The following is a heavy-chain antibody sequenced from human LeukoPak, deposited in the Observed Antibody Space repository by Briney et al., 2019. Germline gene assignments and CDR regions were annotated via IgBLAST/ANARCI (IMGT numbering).Heavy chain of an antibody. J-gene: IGHJ4*02. CDR2: ISWNSGSI. CDR3: ARDSVDFWSVDY. CDR1: GFTFDDYA. D-gene: IGHD3-3*01. V-gene: IGHV3-9*01. Sequence: PGRSLRLSCAASGFTFDDYAMHWVRQAPGKGLEWVSGISWNSGSIGYADSVKGRFTISRDNAKNSLYLQMNSLRAEDTAVYYCARDSVDFWSVDYWGQGTLVTVSS.